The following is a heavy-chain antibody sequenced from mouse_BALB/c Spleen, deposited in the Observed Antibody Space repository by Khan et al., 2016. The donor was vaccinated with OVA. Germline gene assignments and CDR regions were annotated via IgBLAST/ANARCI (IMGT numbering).Heavy chain of an antibody. J-gene: IGHJ4*01. Sequence: EVQLQESGPGLVKPSQSLSLTCTVTGYSITSDYAWNWIRQFPGNKLEWMGYISYSGSTNYNPALKSRISITRDKSKNQFFLQLNSVTTEDTATYYCARDGSRYTYAMDYWGQGTSVTVSS. CDR2: ISYSGST. CDR1: GYSITSDYA. CDR3: ARDGSRYTYAMDY. D-gene: IGHD2-3*01. V-gene: IGHV3-2*02.